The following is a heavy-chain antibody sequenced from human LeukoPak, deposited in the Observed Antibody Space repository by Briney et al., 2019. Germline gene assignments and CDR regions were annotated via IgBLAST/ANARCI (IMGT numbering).Heavy chain of an antibody. Sequence: GASVKVSCKASGYTFTGYYMHWVRQAPGQGLEWMGWINPNSGGTNYAQKFQGRVTMTRDTFISTAYMELSRLRSDDTAVYYCARVVYTINGYSSGWYYFDYWGQGTLVTVSS. CDR1: GYTFTGYY. J-gene: IGHJ4*02. D-gene: IGHD6-19*01. CDR2: INPNSGGT. V-gene: IGHV1-2*02. CDR3: ARVVYTINGYSSGWYYFDY.